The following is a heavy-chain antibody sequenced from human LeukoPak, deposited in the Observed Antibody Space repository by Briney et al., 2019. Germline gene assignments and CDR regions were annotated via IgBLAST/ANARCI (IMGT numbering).Heavy chain of an antibody. J-gene: IGHJ3*02. CDR3: ARHSLLWFGDPMGI. Sequence: PSETLSLTCTVSGGSISSGDYYWSWIRQPPGKGLEWIGYIYYSGSTYYNPSLKSRVTISVDTSKNQFSLKLSSVTAADTAVYYCARHSLLWFGDPMGIWGQGTMVTVSS. D-gene: IGHD3-10*01. V-gene: IGHV4-30-4*01. CDR1: GGSISSGDYY. CDR2: IYYSGST.